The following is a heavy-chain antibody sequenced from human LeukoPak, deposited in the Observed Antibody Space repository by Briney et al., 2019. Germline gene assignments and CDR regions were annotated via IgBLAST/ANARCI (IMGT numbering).Heavy chain of an antibody. CDR3: AGETVVVTAMGG. V-gene: IGHV4-39*07. CDR1: GGSISSSSYY. D-gene: IGHD2-21*02. J-gene: IGHJ4*02. CDR2: IYYSGST. Sequence: SETLSLTCTVSGGSISSSSYYWGCIRQPPGKGLEWIGSIYYSGSTYYNPSLKSRVTISVDTSKNQFSLKLSSVTAADAAVYYCAGETVVVTAMGGRGQGTLVTVSS.